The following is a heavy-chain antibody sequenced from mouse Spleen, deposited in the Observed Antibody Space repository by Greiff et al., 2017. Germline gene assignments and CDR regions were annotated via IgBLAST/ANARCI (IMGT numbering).Heavy chain of an antibody. Sequence: VQLQESGPGLVAPSQSLSITCTISGFSLTSYGVHWVRQPPGKGLEWLVVIWSDGSTTYNSALKSRLSISKDNSKSQVFLKMNSLQTDDTAMYYCARQIYYDYDEGDYYAMDYWGQGTSVTVSS. V-gene: IGHV2-6-1*01. CDR2: IWSDGST. D-gene: IGHD2-4*01. J-gene: IGHJ4*01. CDR3: ARQIYYDYDEGDYYAMDY. CDR1: GFSLTSYG.